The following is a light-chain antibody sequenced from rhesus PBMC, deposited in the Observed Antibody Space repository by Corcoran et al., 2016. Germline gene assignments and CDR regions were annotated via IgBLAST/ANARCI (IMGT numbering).Light chain of an antibody. CDR2: GAS. V-gene: IGKV3-53*01. CDR1: QSVSSY. J-gene: IGKJ4*01. Sequence: QVILTQSPVTLSLSPGERATLSCRASQSVSSYLAWYQQKPGQAPRILIYGASSRAPGIPDRVSGSGSGTEFTLNIRSLEPEDFAVYHCQKYSSSPLTFGGGTKVEIK. CDR3: QKYSSSPLT.